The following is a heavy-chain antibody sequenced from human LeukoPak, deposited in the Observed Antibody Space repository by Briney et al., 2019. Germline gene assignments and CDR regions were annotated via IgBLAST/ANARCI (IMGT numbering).Heavy chain of an antibody. D-gene: IGHD2/OR15-2a*01. V-gene: IGHV3-43*02. CDR1: EFRFDAYV. Sequence: GGSLRLSCAASEFRFDAYVMHWVRRTPRKGLEWVSRISGDGSDTYYADSVKGRFTIARDNSKGSLYLDMKNLRIEDSAVYYCAKDIGWGLSYYFDSWGPGTLVTVS. CDR2: ISGDGSDT. J-gene: IGHJ4*02. CDR3: AKDIGWGLSYYFDS.